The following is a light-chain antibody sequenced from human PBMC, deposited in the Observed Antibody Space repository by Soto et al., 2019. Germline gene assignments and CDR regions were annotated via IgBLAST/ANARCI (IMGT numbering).Light chain of an antibody. J-gene: IGKJ3*01. CDR2: ATS. Sequence: VFTESLGTLSLNPGERDTRSCRASQSVSGRYLAWSQQKPGQAPSLLIHATSHRAPGVPDRFRGSGSGTDFSLTISSLEPEDFAVYYCQQYETSPFPSAPGTKVDV. CDR3: QQYETSPFP. CDR1: QSVSGRY. V-gene: IGKV3-20*01.